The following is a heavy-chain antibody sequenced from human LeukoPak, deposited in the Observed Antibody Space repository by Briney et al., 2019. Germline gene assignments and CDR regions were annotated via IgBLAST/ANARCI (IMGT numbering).Heavy chain of an antibody. CDR3: ARGFRGYFDY. CDR2: IYSGGST. V-gene: IGHV3-53*01. J-gene: IGHJ4*02. CDR1: GFTVSSNY. Sequence: PGGSLRLSCAASGFTVSSNYMSWVRQAPGKGLEWVSVIYSGGSTYYADSVTGRFTISRDNSKNTLSLQMNSLRAEDTAVYYCARGFRGYFDYRGQGTLVTVSS. D-gene: IGHD2-21*01.